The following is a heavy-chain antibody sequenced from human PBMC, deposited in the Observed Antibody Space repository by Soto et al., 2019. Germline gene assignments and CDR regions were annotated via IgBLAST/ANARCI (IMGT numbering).Heavy chain of an antibody. CDR2: FDPEDGET. V-gene: IGHV1-24*01. Sequence: GASVRVSCKVSGYTLTELSMHWVRQAPGKGLEWMGGFDPEDGETIYAQKLQGRVTMTEDTSTDTAYIELSSLSSEDTGVYYCATWLRKMFIAARPVLDYWGQGTLVTVSS. CDR1: GYTLTELS. J-gene: IGHJ4*02. CDR3: ATWLRKMFIAARPVLDY. D-gene: IGHD6-6*01.